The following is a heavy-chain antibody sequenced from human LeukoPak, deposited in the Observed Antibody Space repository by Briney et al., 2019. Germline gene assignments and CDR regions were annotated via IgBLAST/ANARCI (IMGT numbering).Heavy chain of an antibody. Sequence: PSETLSLTCTVSGGSISSYYWSWIRQPAGKGLEWIGRIYTSGSTIYNPSLKSRVTISVDKSKNQFSLKLSSVTAADTAVYYCARSGVLRPVYYYYMDVWGKGTTVTVSS. CDR1: GGSISSYY. CDR3: ARSGVLRPVYYYYMDV. V-gene: IGHV4-4*07. J-gene: IGHJ6*03. CDR2: IYTSGST. D-gene: IGHD3-10*01.